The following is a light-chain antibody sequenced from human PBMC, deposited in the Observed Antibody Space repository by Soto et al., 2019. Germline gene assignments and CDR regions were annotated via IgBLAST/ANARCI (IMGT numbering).Light chain of an antibody. Sequence: QSVLTQPASVSGSPGQSITISCTGTSSDIGDYNYVSWYQQHPGKAPKLMIYDVSNRPSGVSNRFSGSKSGNTASLTISWLQSEDEADYYCSSYTSSSTPVFGGGTQLTVL. CDR1: SSDIGDYNY. V-gene: IGLV2-14*01. J-gene: IGLJ2*01. CDR3: SSYTSSSTPV. CDR2: DVS.